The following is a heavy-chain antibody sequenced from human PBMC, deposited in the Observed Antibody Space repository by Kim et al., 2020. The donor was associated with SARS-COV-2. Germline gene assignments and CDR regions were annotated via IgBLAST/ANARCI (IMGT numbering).Heavy chain of an antibody. D-gene: IGHD3-3*01. CDR1: GFTFSSYT. V-gene: IGHV3-21*01. Sequence: GGSLRLSCAASGFTFSSYTMNWVRQAPGKGLEWVSSIRSSSSYIYNADSVKGRFTISRDNAKNSLYLQMNGLRAEDTAVYYCARDSIFGVGGTFDIWGQG. CDR3: ARDSIFGVGGTFDI. CDR2: IRSSSSYI. J-gene: IGHJ3*02.